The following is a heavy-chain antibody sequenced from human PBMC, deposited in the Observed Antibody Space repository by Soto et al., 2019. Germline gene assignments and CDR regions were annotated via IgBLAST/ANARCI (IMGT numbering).Heavy chain of an antibody. CDR1: GFTLTYA. J-gene: IGHJ6*02. Sequence: QLSESGGGLLQPGGSLTLSCAASGFTLTYAMTWVRQPPGKGLKWVSSMNGAATSTSYADSVKGRFTMSRDNSKNTLYLEMNTLRPEDTAVYYCARGGADHYNYGMDVWGQGTTVIVSS. V-gene: IGHV3-23*05. CDR3: ARGGADHYNYGMDV. D-gene: IGHD3-10*01. CDR2: MNGAATST.